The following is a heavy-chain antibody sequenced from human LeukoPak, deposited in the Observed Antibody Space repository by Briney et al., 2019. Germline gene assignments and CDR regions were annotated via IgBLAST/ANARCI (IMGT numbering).Heavy chain of an antibody. V-gene: IGHV3-48*03. Sequence: PRGSTRLSCAASGLTFSSYEMNWVRQAPGKGLEWVSYISSSGASIYYADSVKGRFTISRDNAKKSLYLQMHSLRAEDTAVYYCARDSHKFDSSGYYPDTFDIWGQGTMV. CDR2: ISSSGASI. D-gene: IGHD3-22*01. CDR1: GLTFSSYE. CDR3: ARDSHKFDSSGYYPDTFDI. J-gene: IGHJ3*02.